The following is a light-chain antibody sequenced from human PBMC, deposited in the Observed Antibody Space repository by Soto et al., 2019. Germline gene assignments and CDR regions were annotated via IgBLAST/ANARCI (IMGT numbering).Light chain of an antibody. CDR3: NSYTSSTSLPYV. Sequence: QSVLTQPASVSGSPGQSITISCTGTTNDVGGYNYVSWYQQHPGKAPKLLIFEVTSRPSGVSHRFSGSKSGNTASLTISALQAEDEADYFCNSYTSSTSLPYVFGTGTKVIVL. CDR2: EVT. CDR1: TNDVGGYNY. V-gene: IGLV2-14*01. J-gene: IGLJ1*01.